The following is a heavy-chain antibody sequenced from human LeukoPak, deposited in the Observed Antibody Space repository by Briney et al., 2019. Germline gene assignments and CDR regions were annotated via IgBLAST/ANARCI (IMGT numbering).Heavy chain of an antibody. J-gene: IGHJ4*02. CDR3: AREGVYYDSSGYSWYFDY. Sequence: PGGSLRLSCAASGFTFNDYGMSWVRQAPGKGLEWVSSISGSDGSTYYADSVKGRFTISRDNAKSSLYLQMNSLRAEDTAVYYCAREGVYYDSSGYSWYFDYWGQGTLVTVSS. CDR1: GFTFNDYG. V-gene: IGHV3-23*01. D-gene: IGHD3-22*01. CDR2: ISGSDGST.